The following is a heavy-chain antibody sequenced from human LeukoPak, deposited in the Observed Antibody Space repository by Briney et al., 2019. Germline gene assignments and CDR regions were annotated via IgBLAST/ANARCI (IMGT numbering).Heavy chain of an antibody. CDR1: GYSFTSYW. CDR2: IYPGDSNV. J-gene: IGHJ5*02. D-gene: IGHD2-21*02. V-gene: IGHV5-51*01. CDR3: ARHITTTAISWFDP. Sequence: GESLKISCKGSGYSFTSYWVGWVRQMPGKGLEWMGIIYPGDSNVRYSPSFQGQVTISADKSTSTAYLQWSSLKASDTAMYYCARHITTTAISWFDPWCQGTLVTVSS.